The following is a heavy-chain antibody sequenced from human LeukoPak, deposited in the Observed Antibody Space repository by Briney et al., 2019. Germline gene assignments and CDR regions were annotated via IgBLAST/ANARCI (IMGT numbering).Heavy chain of an antibody. J-gene: IGHJ6*02. CDR3: ARGVHASGLMDV. CDR2: ISYDGSNK. D-gene: IGHD3-10*01. Sequence: PGRSLRLSCAASGFTFSSYGMHWVRQAPGKGLEWVAVISYDGSNKYYADSVKGRFTISRDNSKNTLYLQMNSLRAEDTAVYYCARGVHASGLMDVWGQGTTVTVSS. CDR1: GFTFSSYG. V-gene: IGHV3-30*03.